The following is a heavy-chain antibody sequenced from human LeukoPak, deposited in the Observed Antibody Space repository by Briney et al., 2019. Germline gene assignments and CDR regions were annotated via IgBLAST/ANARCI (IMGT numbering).Heavy chain of an antibody. J-gene: IGHJ4*02. Sequence: PGRSLRLSCAASGFTFDDYAMHWARQAPGKGLEWVSGISWNSGSIGYADSVKGRFTISRDNAKNSLYLQMNSLRAEDTALYYCAKDIGDSPLGAPADYWGQGTLVTVSS. CDR2: ISWNSGSI. V-gene: IGHV3-9*01. CDR3: AKDIGDSPLGAPADY. D-gene: IGHD1-26*01. CDR1: GFTFDDYA.